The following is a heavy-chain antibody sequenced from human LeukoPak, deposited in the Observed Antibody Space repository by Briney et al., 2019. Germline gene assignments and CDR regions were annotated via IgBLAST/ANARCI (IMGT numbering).Heavy chain of an antibody. J-gene: IGHJ4*02. CDR1: GFTFSNYA. D-gene: IGHD3-10*01. V-gene: IGHV3-30*01. CDR3: ARDSTYYYASGSSGPHYFDS. Sequence: PGGSLRLSCAASGFTFSNYAMHWVRQAPGKGLEWVAVISNVETNTYYADSVKGRFTISRDNSKNTLYLQLNSLRAEDTSVYYCARDSTYYYASGSSGPHYFDSWGQGTLVTVSS. CDR2: ISNVETNT.